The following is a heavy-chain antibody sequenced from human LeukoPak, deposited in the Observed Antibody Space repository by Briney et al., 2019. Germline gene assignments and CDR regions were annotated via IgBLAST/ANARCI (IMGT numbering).Heavy chain of an antibody. CDR3: ARSRPGTEAGQPNFDY. V-gene: IGHV3-48*01. Sequence: GGSLRLSCAASGFTFGTYSMSWVRQAPGKGLEWVSYIISISSIIYYADSVKGRFTISRDNAKSSLYLQMNNLRAEDTAVYYCARSRPGTEAGQPNFDYWGQGTLVTVSS. CDR1: GFTFGTYS. J-gene: IGHJ4*02. D-gene: IGHD6-13*01. CDR2: IISISSII.